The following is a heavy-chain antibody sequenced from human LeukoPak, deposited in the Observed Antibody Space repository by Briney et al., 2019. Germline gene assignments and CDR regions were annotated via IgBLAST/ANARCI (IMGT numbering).Heavy chain of an antibody. CDR2: INSDGSTT. CDR1: GFTFSSYW. V-gene: IGHV3-74*01. D-gene: IGHD2-2*01. Sequence: GGSLRLSCAASGFTFSSYWMHWVRQAPGKGLVWVSRINSDGSTTNYADSVKGRFTISRDNAKNTLYLQMNSLRAEDTAVYYCANAAGPYCSSTSCPRFDYWGQGTLVTVSS. J-gene: IGHJ4*02. CDR3: ANAAGPYCSSTSCPRFDY.